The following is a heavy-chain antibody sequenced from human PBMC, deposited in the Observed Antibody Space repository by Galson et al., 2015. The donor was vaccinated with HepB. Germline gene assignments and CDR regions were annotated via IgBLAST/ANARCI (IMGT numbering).Heavy chain of an antibody. CDR2: VSGHGTTT. Sequence: SLRLSCAASGFTFSSYAMSWVRQAPGMGLEWVAAVSGHGTTTYYADSVKGRFTISRDSSKNTVFLQMNSLRAEDMAVYYCAKSPGYSSTWGDYFDYWGQGTLVTVSS. CDR3: AKSPGYSSTWGDYFDY. CDR1: GFTFSSYA. J-gene: IGHJ4*02. D-gene: IGHD6-13*01. V-gene: IGHV3-23*01.